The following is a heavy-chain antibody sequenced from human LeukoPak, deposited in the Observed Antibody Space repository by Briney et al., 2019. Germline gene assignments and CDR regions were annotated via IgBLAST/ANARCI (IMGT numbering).Heavy chain of an antibody. CDR1: GFTVSSNY. Sequence: GGSLRLSCAASGFTVSSNYMSWVRQAPGKGLEWVSSIYIGGSTYYADSVKGRFTISRDNPNNTLYLQMHSLRAEDTAVYYCAKAVDYSHNWFDPWGQGTLVTVSS. CDR3: AKAVDYSHNWFDP. J-gene: IGHJ5*02. CDR2: IYIGGST. D-gene: IGHD4-11*01. V-gene: IGHV3-66*01.